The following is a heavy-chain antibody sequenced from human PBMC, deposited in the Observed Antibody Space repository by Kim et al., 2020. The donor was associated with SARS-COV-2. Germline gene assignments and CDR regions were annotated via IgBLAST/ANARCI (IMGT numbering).Heavy chain of an antibody. J-gene: IGHJ5*02. CDR3: ARDGGTEGGGNWFDP. V-gene: IGHV1-46*01. CDR1: GYTFTSYY. D-gene: IGHD3-16*01. CDR2: INPSGGST. Sequence: ASVKVSCKASGYTFTSYYMHWVRQAPGQGLEWMGIINPSGGSTSYAQKFQGRVTMTRDTSTSTVYMELSSLRSEDTAVYYCARDGGTEGGGNWFDPWGQGTLVTVSS.